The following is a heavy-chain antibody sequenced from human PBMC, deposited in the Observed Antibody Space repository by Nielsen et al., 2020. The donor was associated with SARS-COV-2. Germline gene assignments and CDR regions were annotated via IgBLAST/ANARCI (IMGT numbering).Heavy chain of an antibody. J-gene: IGHJ4*02. CDR3: ARDASGMELLKDYFDY. CDR2: INPNSGGT. Sequence: VKVSCKASGYTFTGYYMHWVRQAPGQGLEWMGWINPNSGGTNYAQKFQGWVTMTTDTSTSTAYMELRSLRSDDTAVYYCARDASGMELLKDYFDYWGQGTLVTVSS. CDR1: GYTFTGYY. V-gene: IGHV1-2*04. D-gene: IGHD1-26*01.